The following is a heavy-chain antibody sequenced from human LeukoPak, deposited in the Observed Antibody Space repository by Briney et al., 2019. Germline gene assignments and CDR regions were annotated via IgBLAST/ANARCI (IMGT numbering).Heavy chain of an antibody. CDR1: GFNFQSYG. CDR2: ISHDGYDK. Sequence: QSGGSLRLSCAASGFNFQSYGIHWVRQAPGKGLEWVAVISHDGYDKSYVGNVKGRFTISRDSYNSVYLEMTSLRPEDTAVYYCVKSSGYSSYDHGDYWGQGTMVTVSS. CDR3: VKSSGYSSYDHGDY. D-gene: IGHD5-12*01. V-gene: IGHV3-30*18. J-gene: IGHJ4*02.